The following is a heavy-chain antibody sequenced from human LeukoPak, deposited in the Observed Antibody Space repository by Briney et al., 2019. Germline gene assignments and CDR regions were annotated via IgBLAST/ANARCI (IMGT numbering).Heavy chain of an antibody. CDR3: ARLYYDFWSGYYTAWFDP. Sequence: SETLSLTCTVSGGSIRSYYWSWIRQPPGKGLEWIGYIYYSGSTNYNPSLKSRVTMSVDTSKNQFSLKLGSVTAADTAVYYCARLYYDFWSGYYTAWFDPWGQGTLVTVSS. V-gene: IGHV4-59*08. CDR1: GGSIRSYY. J-gene: IGHJ5*02. CDR2: IYYSGST. D-gene: IGHD3-3*01.